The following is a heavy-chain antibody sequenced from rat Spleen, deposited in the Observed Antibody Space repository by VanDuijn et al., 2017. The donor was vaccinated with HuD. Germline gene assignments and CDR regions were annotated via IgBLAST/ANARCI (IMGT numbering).Heavy chain of an antibody. CDR2: ISTGGCST. V-gene: IGHV5-27*01. CDR3: ITDYGGYGDLFDY. Sequence: EVQLVEPVVGLVQPGRSLKLSCAASGFTFSNYYMAWVRQAPTKGLEWVAYISTGGCSTYYRDSVKGRFTISRDNAKSTLYLQMDSLRSEDTATYYCITDYGGYGDLFDYWGQGVMVTVSS. D-gene: IGHD1-11*01. CDR1: GFTFSNYY. J-gene: IGHJ2*01.